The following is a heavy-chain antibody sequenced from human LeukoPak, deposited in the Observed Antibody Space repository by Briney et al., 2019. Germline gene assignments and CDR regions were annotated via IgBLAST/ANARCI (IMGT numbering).Heavy chain of an antibody. Sequence: SSVKVSCKASGGTFSSYAISWVRQAPGQGLEWMGGIIPIFGTANYAQKFQGRVTITTDESTSTAYMELSSLRSEDTAVYYCASTPRIAARRPPYNWFDPWGQGTLVTVSS. J-gene: IGHJ5*02. CDR2: IIPIFGTA. CDR1: GGTFSSYA. V-gene: IGHV1-69*05. D-gene: IGHD6-6*01. CDR3: ASTPRIAARRPPYNWFDP.